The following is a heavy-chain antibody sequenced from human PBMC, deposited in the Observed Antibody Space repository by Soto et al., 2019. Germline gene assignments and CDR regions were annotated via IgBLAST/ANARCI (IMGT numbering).Heavy chain of an antibody. Sequence: DVQLLESGGDLVQPGESLRLSCVASGFTFSSYAMNWVRQAPGMGLEWVSTISGSGGSIYYADAVKGRFAISRDNSKNTLFLQMSSLRVEDTAIYYCVNGISYGYDVRDYWGQGTLVTVSS. CDR1: GFTFSSYA. CDR3: VNGISYGYDVRDY. J-gene: IGHJ4*02. CDR2: ISGSGGSI. D-gene: IGHD5-18*01. V-gene: IGHV3-23*01.